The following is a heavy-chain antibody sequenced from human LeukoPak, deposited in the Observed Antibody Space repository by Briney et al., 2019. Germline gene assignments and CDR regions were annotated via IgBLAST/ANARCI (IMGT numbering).Heavy chain of an antibody. V-gene: IGHV4-34*01. Sequence: SETLSLTCAVYGGSFSGYYWSWIRQPPGKGLEWIGEINHSGSTNYNPSLKSRVTISVDTSKNQFSLKLSSVTAADTAVYYCACLTTADAFDIWGQGTMVTVSS. CDR2: INHSGST. CDR1: GGSFSGYY. CDR3: ACLTTADAFDI. J-gene: IGHJ3*02. D-gene: IGHD3-22*01.